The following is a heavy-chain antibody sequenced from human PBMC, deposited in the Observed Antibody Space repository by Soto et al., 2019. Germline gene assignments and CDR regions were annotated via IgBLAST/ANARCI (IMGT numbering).Heavy chain of an antibody. V-gene: IGHV3-73*01. CDR3: TSALVTPGY. J-gene: IGHJ4*02. D-gene: IGHD6-13*01. CDR1: GFTFSGSA. CDR2: IRSKANSYAT. Sequence: EVQLVESGGGLVQPGGSLKLSCAASGFTFSGSAMHWVRQASGKGLEWVSRIRSKANSYATAYAASVKGRFTISRDDSKNTAYLQMNSLKTEDTAVYYCTSALVTPGYWGQGTLVTVSS.